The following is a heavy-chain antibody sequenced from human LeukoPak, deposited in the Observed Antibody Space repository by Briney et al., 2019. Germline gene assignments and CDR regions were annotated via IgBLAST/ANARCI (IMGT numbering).Heavy chain of an antibody. V-gene: IGHV1-18*01. Sequence: ASVKVSCKASGYTFTSYGISWVRQAPGQGHEWMGWISAYNGNTNYAQKLQGRVTMTTDTSTSTAYMELRSLRSDDTAVYYCARDCSSLFLESGYYFDYWGQGTLVTVSS. CDR1: GYTFTSYG. CDR3: ARDCSSLFLESGYYFDY. D-gene: IGHD6-13*01. J-gene: IGHJ4*02. CDR2: ISAYNGNT.